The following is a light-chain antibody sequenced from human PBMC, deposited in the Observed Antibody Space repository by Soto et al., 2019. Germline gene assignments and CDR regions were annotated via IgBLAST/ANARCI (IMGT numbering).Light chain of an antibody. CDR2: EGS. Sequence: QSVLTQPASVSGSPGQSITISCTGASSDVGSYSLVSWYQQHPGQAPKVIIYEGSKRPSGVSNRFSASKSGNTASLTISGLQADDEADYYCCSYAGSSTYVLGNGTKVTVL. V-gene: IGLV2-23*01. CDR3: CSYAGSSTYV. CDR1: SSDVGSYSL. J-gene: IGLJ1*01.